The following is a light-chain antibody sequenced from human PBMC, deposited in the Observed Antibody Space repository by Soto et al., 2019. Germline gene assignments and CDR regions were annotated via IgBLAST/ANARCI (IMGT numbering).Light chain of an antibody. J-gene: IGKJ4*01. CDR2: GAS. CDR3: QQYSLSPLT. CDR1: QTVRTNY. V-gene: IGKV3-20*01. Sequence: EIVLTQSPGTLSLSPGERATLSCRASQTVRTNYLAWFQHKPGQAPRLLIYGASSRATGIPDRFSGSGSGTDFTLTINRLQHNDFAVVFSQQYSLSPLTFGGGTNVEIK.